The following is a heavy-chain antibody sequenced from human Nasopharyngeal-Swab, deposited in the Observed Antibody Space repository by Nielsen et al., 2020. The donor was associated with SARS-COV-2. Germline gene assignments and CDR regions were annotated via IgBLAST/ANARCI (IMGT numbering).Heavy chain of an antibody. D-gene: IGHD4-17*01. V-gene: IGHV4-39*01. CDR3: ASHDYGDYGVVDY. J-gene: IGHJ4*02. Sequence: RQAPGKGLEWIGSIYYSGSPYYNPSLKSRVTISVDTSKNQFSLKLSSVTAADTAVYYCASHDYGDYGVVDYWGQGTLVTVSS. CDR2: IYYSGSP.